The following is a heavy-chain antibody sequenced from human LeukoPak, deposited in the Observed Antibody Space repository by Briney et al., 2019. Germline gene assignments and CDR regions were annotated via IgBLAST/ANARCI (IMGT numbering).Heavy chain of an antibody. J-gene: IGHJ4*02. D-gene: IGHD3-3*01. V-gene: IGHV3-23*01. CDR3: AKLRFLEWLPSDY. Sequence: GGSLRLSCAASGFSFSSYAISWVRQAPGKGLEWVSAISGSGGSTYYADSVKGRFTISRDNSKNTLYLQMNSLRAEDTAVYYCAKLRFLEWLPSDYWGQGTLVTVSS. CDR2: ISGSGGST. CDR1: GFSFSSYA.